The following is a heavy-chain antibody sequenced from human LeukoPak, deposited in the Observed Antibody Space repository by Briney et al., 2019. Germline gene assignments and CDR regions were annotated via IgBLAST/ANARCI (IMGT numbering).Heavy chain of an antibody. CDR2: ITRSSSYI. Sequence: GGSLRLSCTASGFTFSGYSMNWVRQAPGKGLEWVSSITRSSSYIYYADSVKGRFTISRDNAKNSLYLQMNSLRAEDTAVYYCAARGQWPNWGQGTLVTVSS. CDR3: AARGQWPN. V-gene: IGHV3-21*01. CDR1: GFTFSGYS. D-gene: IGHD6-19*01. J-gene: IGHJ4*02.